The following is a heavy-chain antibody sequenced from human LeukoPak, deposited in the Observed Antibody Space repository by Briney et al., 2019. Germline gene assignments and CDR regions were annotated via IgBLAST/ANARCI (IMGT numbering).Heavy chain of an antibody. J-gene: IGHJ4*02. V-gene: IGHV1-2*04. CDR3: AREYSNTWFDY. Sequence: ASVKVSCKASGYTFTGYYMHWVRQAPGQGLEGMGWINPNSGGTNYAQKFQGWVTMTRDTSISTAYMELSRLRSDDTAVYYCAREYSNTWFDYWGQGTLVTVSS. CDR2: INPNSGGT. CDR1: GYTFTGYY. D-gene: IGHD6-13*01.